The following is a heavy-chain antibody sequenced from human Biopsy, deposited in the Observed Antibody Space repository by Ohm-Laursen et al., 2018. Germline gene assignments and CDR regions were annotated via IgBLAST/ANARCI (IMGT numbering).Heavy chain of an antibody. Sequence: SLRLSCAASGVTLSGYAMNWVRQAPGKGLEWVSSITGGGNYINYADSVRGRFTISRDNSKNSVYLVMSSLRAEDTAVYFCATAACAPPYFDLWGRGTVVTVSS. J-gene: IGHJ4*02. V-gene: IGHV3-21*06. D-gene: IGHD6-13*01. CDR1: GVTLSGYA. CDR2: ITGGGNYI. CDR3: ATAACAPPYFDL.